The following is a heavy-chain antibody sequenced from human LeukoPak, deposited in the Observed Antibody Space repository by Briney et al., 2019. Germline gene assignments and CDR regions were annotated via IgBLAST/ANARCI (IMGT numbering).Heavy chain of an antibody. Sequence: GGSLRLSCAASGFTFSNYGMTWVRQAPGKGLEWVANIKQDGSERDYVDSVKGRFTISRDDAKNSLYLQMNSLRAEDTAVYYCARGITMANWGQGTLVTVSS. V-gene: IGHV3-7*04. CDR1: GFTFSNYG. CDR2: IKQDGSER. CDR3: ARGITMAN. J-gene: IGHJ4*02. D-gene: IGHD3-10*01.